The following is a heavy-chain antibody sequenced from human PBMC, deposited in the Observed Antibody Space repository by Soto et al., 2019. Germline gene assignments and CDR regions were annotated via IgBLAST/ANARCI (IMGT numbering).Heavy chain of an antibody. CDR1: GGSISSYY. J-gene: IGHJ4*02. V-gene: IGHV4-59*01. CDR3: TRGGDPYKTGH. CDR2: IYYSGST. Sequence: ASETLSLTCTVSGGSISSYYWSWIRQPPGKGLEWIGYIYYSGSTNYNPSLKSRVTMSVDTSKNQFSLKLTSVNTADTAIYYCTRGGDPYKTGHWGQGTLVTVSS. D-gene: IGHD2-21*01.